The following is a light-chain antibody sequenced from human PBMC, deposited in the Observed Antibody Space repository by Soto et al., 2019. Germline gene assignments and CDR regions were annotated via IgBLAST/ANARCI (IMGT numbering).Light chain of an antibody. J-gene: IGLJ1*01. Sequence: QSVLTQPPSVSAAPGQKVTSSYSGSSSNIGGNSVSWYQQLPGTAPKLLIYDDNKRPSGIPDRFSGSKSGTSATLGITGFQTGDEADYYCGSWDSSLSAYVFGTGTRV. V-gene: IGLV1-51*01. CDR1: SSNIGGNS. CDR2: DDN. CDR3: GSWDSSLSAYV.